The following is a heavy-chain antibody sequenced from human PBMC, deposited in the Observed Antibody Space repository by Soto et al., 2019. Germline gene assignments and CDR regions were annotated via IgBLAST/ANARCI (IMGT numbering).Heavy chain of an antibody. D-gene: IGHD3-22*01. CDR3: ARLGGYVSVGYYYLWDS. CDR2: INHSGST. CDR1: DGSMNSDSSY. J-gene: IGHJ4*02. V-gene: IGHV4-39*01. Sequence: ASETLSLTCRVSDGSMNSDSSYWGWIRQPPGKGLEWIGVINHSGSTYHNLSLKGRVTMSVDASRNQFSLKLTSMTAADTAVYYCARLGGYVSVGYYYLWDSWGQGTLVTVSS.